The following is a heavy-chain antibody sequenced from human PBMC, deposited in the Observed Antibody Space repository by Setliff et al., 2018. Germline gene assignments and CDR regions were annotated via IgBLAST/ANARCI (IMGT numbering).Heavy chain of an antibody. D-gene: IGHD3-10*01. CDR1: GYTFRSSA. J-gene: IGHJ6*04. Sequence: ASVKVSCKASGYTFRSSAVTWMRQAPGQGLEYMGWINTNTGNPTYAQGFTGRFVFSLDTSVSTAYLQISSLKPEDTGVYYCARGTDYHGSGSYWAKDVWGKGTTVTVSS. V-gene: IGHV7-4-1*02. CDR3: ARGTDYHGSGSYWAKDV. CDR2: INTNTGNP.